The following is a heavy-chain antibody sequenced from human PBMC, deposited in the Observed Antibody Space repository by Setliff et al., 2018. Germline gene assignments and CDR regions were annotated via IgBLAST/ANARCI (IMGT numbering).Heavy chain of an antibody. CDR3: ARYDSSGYHYYYGMDV. J-gene: IGHJ6*02. CDR2: IYPDDSDS. Sequence: GESLKISCRASGYNFANYWIGWVRQMPGKGLEWMAIIYPDDSDSRHSPSFRGQVTVSADKSISTAYLQWSSLKASDTAMYYCARYDSSGYHYYYGMDVWGQGTTVTVSS. V-gene: IGHV5-51*01. D-gene: IGHD3-22*01. CDR1: GYNFANYW.